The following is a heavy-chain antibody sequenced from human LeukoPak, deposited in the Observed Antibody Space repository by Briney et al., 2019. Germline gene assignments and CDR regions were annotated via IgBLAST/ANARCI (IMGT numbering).Heavy chain of an antibody. D-gene: IGHD6-25*01. Sequence: SETLSLTCTISVRSISSYYWSWIRQPPGGGLEWLGYIWYRGSTNHNPPLKGRITISLDTSQNQFSLKLNPVAAADPAVYFFASHTARQRGSYWYFDLWGRGTLVTVSS. CDR3: ASHTARQRGSYWYFDL. V-gene: IGHV4-59*08. CDR2: IWYRGST. CDR1: VRSISSYY. J-gene: IGHJ2*01.